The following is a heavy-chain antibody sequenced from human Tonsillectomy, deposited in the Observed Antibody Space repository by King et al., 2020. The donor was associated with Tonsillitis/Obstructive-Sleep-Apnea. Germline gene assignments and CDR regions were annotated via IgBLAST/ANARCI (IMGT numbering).Heavy chain of an antibody. CDR3: ARDQEQQLVPGFFDY. J-gene: IGHJ4*02. CDR1: GFTLNNYT. Sequence: VQLVESGGGVVQPGRSLRLSCVGSGFTLNNYTLQWVRQAPGRGLEWVAVISHDGSKKYYTDSVKGRFTISRDNSKNKVYLQMNSLGAEDTAACYCARDQEQQLVPGFFDYWGQGTLVTVSS. CDR2: ISHDGSKK. D-gene: IGHD6-13*01. V-gene: IGHV3-30*04.